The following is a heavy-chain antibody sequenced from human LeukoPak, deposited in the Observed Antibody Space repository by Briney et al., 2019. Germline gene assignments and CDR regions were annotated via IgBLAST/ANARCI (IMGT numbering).Heavy chain of an antibody. J-gene: IGHJ3*02. D-gene: IGHD3-3*01. V-gene: IGHV4-61*02. CDR3: ARHTIFGVGGISYDALDI. Sequence: SETLSLTCTVSGGSISSGSYYWSWIRQPAGKGLEWIGRIYTSGSTNYNPSLKSRVTISVDTSKNQFSLKLSSVTAADTAVYYCARHTIFGVGGISYDALDIWGQGTMVTVSS. CDR1: GGSISSGSYY. CDR2: IYTSGST.